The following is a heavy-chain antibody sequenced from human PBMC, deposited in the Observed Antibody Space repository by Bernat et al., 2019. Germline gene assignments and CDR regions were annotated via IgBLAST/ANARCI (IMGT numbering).Heavy chain of an antibody. CDR3: ARGCGGSCYFHDAFDV. CDR1: GFTFSSYS. Sequence: EVQLVESGGGLVKPGGSLRLSCAASGFTFSSYSMNCVRQAPGKGLEWVSSISSSSSYIYYAASVKGRFTISGENAKNSLYLQMNSLRAQDTAVDYCARGCGGSCYFHDAFDVWGQGTMVTVSS. J-gene: IGHJ3*01. CDR2: ISSSSSYI. V-gene: IGHV3-21*01. D-gene: IGHD2-15*01.